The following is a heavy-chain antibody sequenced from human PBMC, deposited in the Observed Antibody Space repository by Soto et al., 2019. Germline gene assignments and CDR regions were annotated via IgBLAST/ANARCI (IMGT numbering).Heavy chain of an antibody. CDR3: ARGSARMYYYDSSGYSPVNY. CDR2: IIPIFGTA. CDR1: GGTFSSYA. V-gene: IGHV1-69*13. D-gene: IGHD3-22*01. Sequence: SVKVSCKASGGTFSSYAISWVRQAPGQGLEWMGGIIPIFGTANYAQKFQGRVTITADESTSTAYMELSSLRSEDTAVYYCARGSARMYYYDSSGYSPVNYWGQGTLVTVSS. J-gene: IGHJ4*02.